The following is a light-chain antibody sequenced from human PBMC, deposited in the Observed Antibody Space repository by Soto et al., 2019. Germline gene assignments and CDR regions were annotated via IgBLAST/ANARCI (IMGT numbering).Light chain of an antibody. CDR2: TVS. V-gene: IGLV2-14*01. CDR3: SSFTNDSPYV. CDR1: SSDVGANIF. Sequence: QSALTQPASVSGSPGQSITISCTGTSSDVGANIFVSWYQQHPGKVPKLMIYTVSSRPSGVSQRFSGSKSGNTASLTISGLQAEDEADYYCSSFTNDSPYVFGTGTKV. J-gene: IGLJ1*01.